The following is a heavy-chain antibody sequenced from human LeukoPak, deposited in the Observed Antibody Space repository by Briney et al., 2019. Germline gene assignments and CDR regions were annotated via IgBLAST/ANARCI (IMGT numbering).Heavy chain of an antibody. V-gene: IGHV3-53*01. CDR2: IYSGGST. D-gene: IGHD5-12*01. Sequence: GGSLRLSCAASGFTVSSNYMSWVRQAPGKGPEWVSVIYSGGSTYYADSVKGRFTISRDNSKNTLYLQMNSLRAEDTAVYYCAREGSGYDWYYFDYWGQGTLVTVSS. CDR3: AREGSGYDWYYFDY. CDR1: GFTVSSNY. J-gene: IGHJ4*02.